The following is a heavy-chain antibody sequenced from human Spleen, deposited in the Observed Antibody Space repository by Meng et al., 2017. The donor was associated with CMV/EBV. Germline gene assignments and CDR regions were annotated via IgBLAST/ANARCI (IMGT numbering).Heavy chain of an antibody. CDR2: INPNSGDT. D-gene: IGHD6-13*01. Sequence: SCKASGYTFIGYDMHWVRRAPGKGLEWMGRINPNSGDTNDAQKFQGRVTMTRDKSISTAYMELSSMRSDDTAVYYCARQIAGYYCDYWGQGTLVTVSS. CDR3: ARQIAGYYCDY. J-gene: IGHJ4*02. CDR1: GYTFIGYD. V-gene: IGHV1-2*06.